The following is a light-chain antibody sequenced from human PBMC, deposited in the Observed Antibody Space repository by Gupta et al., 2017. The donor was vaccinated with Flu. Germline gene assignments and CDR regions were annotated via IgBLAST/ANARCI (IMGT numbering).Light chain of an antibody. CDR1: QSVSAR. CDR2: GAS. J-gene: IGKJ2*01. Sequence: EIMMTQSPATLSVSLGERATLSCRASQSVSARLAWYQQKPGQAPRLLIYGASTTATGIPARFSGSGSGTEFTLTISSLQSGDFAVYYCQQYDNWPYTFGQGTKLEIK. V-gene: IGKV3-15*01. CDR3: QQYDNWPYT.